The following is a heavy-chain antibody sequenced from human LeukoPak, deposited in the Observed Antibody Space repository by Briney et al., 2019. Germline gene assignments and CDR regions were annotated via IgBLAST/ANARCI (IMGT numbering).Heavy chain of an antibody. J-gene: IGHJ4*02. CDR2: ISPNSDNI. V-gene: IGHV3-11*05. CDR3: ARDLAWGAFDY. CDR1: GFSFRDRY. D-gene: IGHD7-27*01. Sequence: GGSLRLSCAATGFSFRDRYMSWIRQAPGKGMEWVAYISPNSDNIHYADSVKGRFTISRDDSKNTLSLQMNSLRVEDTAVYYCARDLAWGAFDYWGQGTLVTVSS.